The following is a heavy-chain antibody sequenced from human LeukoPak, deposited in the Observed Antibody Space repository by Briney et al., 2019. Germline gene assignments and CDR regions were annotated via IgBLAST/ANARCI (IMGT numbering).Heavy chain of an antibody. CDR2: TSSDLNVK. V-gene: IGHV3-30*03. Sequence: GGSLRLSCAASGLTFSSFAMSWVRQAPGKGLEWVAVTSSDLNVKLYADSVKGRFTISRDNSRSTLYLQMNSLRPEDTAIYYCAREGYYGSGSPPSLYFDYWGQGTLVTVSS. J-gene: IGHJ4*02. CDR1: GLTFSSFA. D-gene: IGHD3-10*01. CDR3: AREGYYGSGSPPSLYFDY.